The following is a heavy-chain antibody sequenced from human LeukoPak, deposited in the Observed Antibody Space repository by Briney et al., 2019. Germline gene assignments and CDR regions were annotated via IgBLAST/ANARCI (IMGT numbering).Heavy chain of an antibody. V-gene: IGHV3-48*01. CDR2: ISSTGSAK. J-gene: IGHJ4*02. CDR1: GSTFSSYS. Sequence: GGSLRLSCAASGSTFSSYSMNWVRQAPGKGLEWVSYISSTGSAKYYADSVKGRFTISRDNAKNSLYLRMNSLRAEDTAVYYCARVTVPATMLILDWGQGTLVTVSS. D-gene: IGHD2-2*01. CDR3: ARVTVPATMLILD.